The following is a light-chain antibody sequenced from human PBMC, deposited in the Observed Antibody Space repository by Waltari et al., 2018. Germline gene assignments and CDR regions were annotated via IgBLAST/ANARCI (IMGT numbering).Light chain of an antibody. CDR3: WSYAGSSSFVI. Sequence: QSALTQPASVSGSPGQSITISCTGSSSDVGSYNHVSWYQQRPNKAPEVIIYEVSKWGAGLSNRLSGSKSGNKASLTIAGRQAEDEADYYCWSYAGSSSFVIFGRGTKLTVL. CDR2: EVS. J-gene: IGLJ2*01. V-gene: IGLV2-23*02. CDR1: SSDVGSYNH.